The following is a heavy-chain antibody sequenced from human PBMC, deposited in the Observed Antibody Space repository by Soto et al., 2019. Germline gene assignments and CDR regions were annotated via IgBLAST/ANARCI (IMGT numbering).Heavy chain of an antibody. V-gene: IGHV1-18*01. CDR2: ISAYNGNT. CDR3: ARAFPQQLAYDY. J-gene: IGHJ4*02. Sequence: GASVKVSCKASGGTFSSYAISWVRQAPGQGLEWMGWISAYNGNTNYAQKLQGRVTMTTDTSTSTAYMELRSLRSDDTAVYYCARAFPQQLAYDYWGQGTLVTVSS. D-gene: IGHD6-13*01. CDR1: GGTFSSYA.